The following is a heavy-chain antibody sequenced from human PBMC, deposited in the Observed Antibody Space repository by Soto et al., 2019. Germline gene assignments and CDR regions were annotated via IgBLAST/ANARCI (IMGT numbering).Heavy chain of an antibody. CDR3: ARDGGGYCSSTSCYDYYGMDV. D-gene: IGHD2-2*01. CDR1: GFTVSSHY. V-gene: IGHV3-53*02. Sequence: EVQLVETGGGLIQPGGSLRLSCAASGFTVSSHYMSWVRQAPGKGLEWVSVIYSGGSTYYADSVKGRFTISRDNSKNTLYLQMNSLRAEDTAVYYCARDGGGYCSSTSCYDYYGMDVWGQGTTVTVSS. CDR2: IYSGGST. J-gene: IGHJ6*02.